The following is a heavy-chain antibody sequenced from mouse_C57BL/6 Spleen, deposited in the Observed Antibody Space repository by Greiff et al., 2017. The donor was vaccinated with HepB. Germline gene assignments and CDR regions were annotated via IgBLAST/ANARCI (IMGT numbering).Heavy chain of an antibody. CDR3: ARHEGPQLTGTGGYAMDY. CDR2: FYPGSGSI. D-gene: IGHD4-1*01. Sequence: VKLVESGAELVKPGASVKLSCKASGYTFTEYTIHWVKQRSGQGLEWIGWFYPGSGSIKYNEKFKDKATLTADKSSSTVYMELSRLTSEDSAVYFCARHEGPQLTGTGGYAMDYWGQGTSVTVSS. V-gene: IGHV1-62-2*01. CDR1: GYTFTEYT. J-gene: IGHJ4*01.